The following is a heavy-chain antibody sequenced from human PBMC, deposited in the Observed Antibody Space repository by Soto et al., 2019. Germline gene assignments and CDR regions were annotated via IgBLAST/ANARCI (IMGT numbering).Heavy chain of an antibody. D-gene: IGHD6-13*01. Sequence: QLQLQESGSGLVKPSQTLSLTCAVSGGSISGTTYSWSWIRQPPGKGLEWIGYIYDSGNTYYNPSLKRQFPISVDRSKNQFSLKLSSVTAADTAVYYCARGQGAAAGHSNFDYWGQGALVTVSS. J-gene: IGHJ4*02. CDR3: ARGQGAAAGHSNFDY. CDR1: GGSISGTTYS. V-gene: IGHV4-30-2*01. CDR2: IYDSGNT.